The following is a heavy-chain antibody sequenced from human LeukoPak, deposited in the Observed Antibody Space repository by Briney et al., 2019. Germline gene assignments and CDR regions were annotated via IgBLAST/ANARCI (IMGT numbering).Heavy chain of an antibody. CDR3: ARAPPPYSSSWYGTVRREHY. Sequence: GGSLRLFCAASGFTFSSYSMNWVRQAPGRGLEWVLYISSSGSTIYYVDSVKGRFIICRVNAQNSLYLQMNSLRAEGRAVYYCARAPPPYSSSWYGTVRREHYWAQKPRDPVPT. V-gene: IGHV3-48*01. CDR1: GFTFSSYS. CDR2: ISSSGSTI. D-gene: IGHD6-13*01. J-gene: IGHJ4*02.